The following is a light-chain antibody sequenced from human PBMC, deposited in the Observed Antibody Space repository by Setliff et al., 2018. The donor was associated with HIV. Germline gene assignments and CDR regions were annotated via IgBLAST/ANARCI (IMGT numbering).Light chain of an antibody. J-gene: IGLJ3*02. CDR1: SSNTGSNT. CDR3: AVWDDSVNGVV. V-gene: IGLV1-44*01. CDR2: RNF. Sequence: QSVLTHPPSASETPGQRVTISCSGSSSNTGSNTVNWYQQLPGPAPTVLIYRNFQRPSGVPDRFSGSRSGTSASLAISGLQSEDEAYYYCAVWDDSVNGVVFGGGTQLTVL.